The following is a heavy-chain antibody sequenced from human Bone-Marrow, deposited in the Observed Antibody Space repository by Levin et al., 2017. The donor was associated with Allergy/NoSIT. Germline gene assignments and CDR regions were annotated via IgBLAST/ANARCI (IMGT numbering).Heavy chain of an antibody. CDR1: GYSIISFYY. CDR3: AGAGTYYDLWNGWR. CDR2: IYHSGST. J-gene: IGHJ4*02. D-gene: IGHD3-3*01. V-gene: IGHV4-38-2*02. Sequence: SQTLSLTCTVSGYSIISFYYLGWILQSPGKGLEWIGTIYHSGSTYYSPSLKSRVTISVDTSKNQFSLRLNSVTAADTAVYYCAGAGTYYDLWNGWRWGQGTLVTVSS.